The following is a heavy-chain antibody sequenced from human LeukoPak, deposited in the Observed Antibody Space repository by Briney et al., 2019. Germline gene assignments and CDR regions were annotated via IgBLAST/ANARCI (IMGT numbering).Heavy chain of an antibody. CDR1: GGTFTSHG. J-gene: IGHJ4*02. Sequence: SLKLSCTASGGTFTSHGISWVRQAPGQGLEWMGEIIPFFGTTNYAQKFQGRVTMTADESTSTAYMELTSLRSDDTAVYYCARDTVDTTTSPPLDYWGQGTLVTVSS. V-gene: IGHV1-69*13. D-gene: IGHD5-18*01. CDR2: IIPFFGTT. CDR3: ARDTVDTTTSPPLDY.